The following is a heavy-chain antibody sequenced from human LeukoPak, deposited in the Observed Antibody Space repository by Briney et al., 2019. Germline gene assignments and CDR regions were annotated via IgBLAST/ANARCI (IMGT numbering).Heavy chain of an antibody. Sequence: TGGSLRLSCAASGFTFSSYEMNWVRQAPGKGLEWVSYISSSGSTIYYADSVKGRFTISRDNAKNSLYLQMNSLRAEDTAVYYCARGGHSGYDDFDYWGQGTLVTVSS. CDR3: ARGGHSGYDDFDY. CDR1: GFTFSSYE. CDR2: ISSSGSTI. J-gene: IGHJ4*02. D-gene: IGHD5-12*01. V-gene: IGHV3-48*03.